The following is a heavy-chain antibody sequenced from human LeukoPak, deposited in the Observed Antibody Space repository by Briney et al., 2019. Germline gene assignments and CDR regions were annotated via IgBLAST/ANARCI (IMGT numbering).Heavy chain of an antibody. D-gene: IGHD3-16*01. J-gene: IGHJ5*02. CDR2: IYYSGRT. CDR1: GVSITTYY. CDR3: ARFTPQGYGWGGYNRFDP. Sequence: SETLSLTCTVSGVSITTYYWSWIRQPPGKGLEWIGYIYYSGRTNYNPSLKSRVTISVDTSKNQFSLNLTSVTAADTAVYYCARFTPQGYGWGGYNRFDPWGQGTLVTVSS. V-gene: IGHV4-59*13.